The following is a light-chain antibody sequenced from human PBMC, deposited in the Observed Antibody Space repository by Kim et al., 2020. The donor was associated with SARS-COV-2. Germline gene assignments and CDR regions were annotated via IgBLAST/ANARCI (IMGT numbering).Light chain of an antibody. CDR1: KLGDKY. J-gene: IGLJ2*01. CDR2: QDS. CDR3: QAWDSSTAGVV. Sequence: SYELTQPPSVSVSPGQTASITCSGDKLGDKYACWYQQKPGQSPVLVIYQDSKRPSGIPERFSGSNSGNTATLTISGTQAMDEADYYCQAWDSSTAGVVFGGWTQLTVL. V-gene: IGLV3-1*01.